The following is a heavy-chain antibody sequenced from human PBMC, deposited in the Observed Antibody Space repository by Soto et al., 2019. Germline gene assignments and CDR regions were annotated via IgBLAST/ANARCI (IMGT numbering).Heavy chain of an antibody. Sequence: PSETLSLTCTVSGGSISSYYWSWIRQPPGKGLEWIGYIYYSGSTNYNPSLKSRVTISVDTSKNQFSLKLSSVTAADTAVYYCARIYGDYFGYFDYWGQGTLVTVSS. CDR2: IYYSGST. V-gene: IGHV4-59*01. J-gene: IGHJ4*02. CDR3: ARIYGDYFGYFDY. D-gene: IGHD4-17*01. CDR1: GGSISSYY.